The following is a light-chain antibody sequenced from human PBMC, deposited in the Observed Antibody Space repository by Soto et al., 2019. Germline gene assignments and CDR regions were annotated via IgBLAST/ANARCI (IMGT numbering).Light chain of an antibody. CDR1: RDIYNY. CDR3: QQHDNLPLT. Sequence: DIQMTQSPSSLSASVGDRVTITCQASRDIYNYLNWYQQKPGKPPKLLIYDASNLETGVLSTFSGSGSGTDFSFTISSLQPEDFAIYYCQQHDNLPLTFGGGTRVDIK. V-gene: IGKV1-33*01. CDR2: DAS. J-gene: IGKJ4*01.